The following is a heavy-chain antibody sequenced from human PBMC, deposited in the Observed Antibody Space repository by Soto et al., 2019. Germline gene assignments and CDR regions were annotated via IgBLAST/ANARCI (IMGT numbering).Heavy chain of an antibody. CDR3: ARPRWPLYYYGMDV. CDR2: VYPDDSDT. Sequence: GESLKISCKGSGFSFTTNWIGWVRQMPGKGLEWMGIVYPDDSDTRYSPSFQGQVTISADKSISTAYLRWSSLKASDTAMYYCARPRWPLYYYGMDVWGQGTTVTVSS. D-gene: IGHD4-17*01. CDR1: GFSFTTNW. J-gene: IGHJ6*02. V-gene: IGHV5-51*01.